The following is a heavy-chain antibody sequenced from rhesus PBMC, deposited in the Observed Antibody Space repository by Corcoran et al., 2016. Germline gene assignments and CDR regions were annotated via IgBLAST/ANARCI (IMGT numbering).Heavy chain of an antibody. V-gene: IGHV4-160*01. D-gene: IGHD6-25*01. CDR3: ARDSGSCNDDSFDY. Sequence: QVQLQESGPGLVKPSAPLSRTCAVSGGSIGRNYWSWIRQPPGKGLEGIGHIHGSRGPTYYNPSLKSRVTISTDTSKNQFSLKLSSVTAADTPVYYCARDSGSCNDDSFDYWGQGVRFTVSS. J-gene: IGHJ4*01. CDR1: GGSIGRNY. CDR2: IHGSRGPT.